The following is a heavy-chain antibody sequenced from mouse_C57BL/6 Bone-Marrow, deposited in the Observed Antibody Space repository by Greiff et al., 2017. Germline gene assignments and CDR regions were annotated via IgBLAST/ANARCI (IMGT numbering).Heavy chain of an antibody. CDR3: ARWGIYYDIWYFDA. Sequence: EVKLMESGAELVRPGSSVKMSCKTSGYTFTSYGINWVKQRPGQGLEWIGYIYIGNGYTEYNEKFKGKATLTSDPSSSTAYMQLSRLKSADSAIYFCARWGIYYDIWYFDAWGTGTTVTVSS. D-gene: IGHD2-4*01. J-gene: IGHJ1*03. V-gene: IGHV1-58*01. CDR1: GYTFTSYG. CDR2: IYIGNGYT.